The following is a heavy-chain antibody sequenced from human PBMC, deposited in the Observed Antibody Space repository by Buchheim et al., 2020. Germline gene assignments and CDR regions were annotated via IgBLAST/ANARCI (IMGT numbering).Heavy chain of an antibody. D-gene: IGHD4-23*01. J-gene: IGHJ4*02. CDR2: ISSSSSYI. Sequence: EVQLVESGGGLVKPGGSLRLSCAASGFTFSSYSMNWVRQAPGKGLEWVSSISSSSSYIYYADSVKGRFTISRDNAKNSLYLQMNSLRAEDTAVYYCARDPGPTSDYGGKGASHDYWGQGTL. CDR3: ARDPGPTSDYGGKGASHDY. V-gene: IGHV3-21*01. CDR1: GFTFSSYS.